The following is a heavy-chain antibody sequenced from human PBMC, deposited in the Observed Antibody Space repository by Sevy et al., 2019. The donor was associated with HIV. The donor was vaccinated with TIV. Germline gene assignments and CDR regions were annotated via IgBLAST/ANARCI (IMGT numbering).Heavy chain of an antibody. V-gene: IGHV3-30*04. Sequence: GGSLRLSCAASGFTFSSYAMHWVRQAPGKGLEWVAVISYDGSNKYYADSVKGRFTISRDNSKNTLYLQMNSLRAEDTAVYYVARDRLTIFGVVIKDYYYYYGMDVWGQGTTVTVSS. CDR1: GFTFSSYA. J-gene: IGHJ6*02. CDR2: ISYDGSNK. CDR3: ARDRLTIFGVVIKDYYYYYGMDV. D-gene: IGHD3-3*01.